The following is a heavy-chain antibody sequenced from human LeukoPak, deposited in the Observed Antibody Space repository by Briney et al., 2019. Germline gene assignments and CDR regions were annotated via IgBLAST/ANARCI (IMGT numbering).Heavy chain of an antibody. V-gene: IGHV3-11*01. Sequence: GGSLRLSCAASGFTFSAYWMSWVRQAPGKGLEWVSYISSSGSTIYYADSVKGRFTISRDNAKNSLYLQMNSLRAEDTAVYYCARDTSGSGSYYGSYYYYGMDVWGQGTTVTVSS. D-gene: IGHD3-10*01. J-gene: IGHJ6*02. CDR3: ARDTSGSGSYYGSYYYYGMDV. CDR2: ISSSGSTI. CDR1: GFTFSAYW.